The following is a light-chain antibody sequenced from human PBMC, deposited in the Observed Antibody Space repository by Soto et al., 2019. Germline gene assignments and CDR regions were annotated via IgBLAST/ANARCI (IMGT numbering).Light chain of an antibody. V-gene: IGKV3-20*01. CDR3: QQYASSPLT. J-gene: IGKJ4*01. Sequence: EIVLTQSPATLSLSPGGRATLSCRASQSVSLTALAWYQHKPGQSPRLLIYGASFRATGTPERFSGSGAGTDFTLTINRLEPEDFAVYYCQQYASSPLTFGGGTKV. CDR2: GAS. CDR1: QSVSLTA.